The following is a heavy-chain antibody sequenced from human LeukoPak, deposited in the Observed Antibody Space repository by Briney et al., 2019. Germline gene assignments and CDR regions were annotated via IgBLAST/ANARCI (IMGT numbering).Heavy chain of an antibody. V-gene: IGHV1-18*01. CDR2: ISAYNGNT. J-gene: IGHJ6*03. CDR1: GYTFTSYG. Sequence: ASVKVSCKASGYTFTSYGISWVRQAPGQGLEWMGWISAYNGNTNYAQKLQGRVTMTTDTSTSTAYMELRSLRSDDTAVYYFARGGEGYNCGDYYYYMDVWGKGTTVTVSS. D-gene: IGHD5-24*01. CDR3: ARGGEGYNCGDYYYYMDV.